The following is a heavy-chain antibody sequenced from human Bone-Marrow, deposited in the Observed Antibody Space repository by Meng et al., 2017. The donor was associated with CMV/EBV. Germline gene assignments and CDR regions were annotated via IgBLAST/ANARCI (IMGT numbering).Heavy chain of an antibody. CDR1: GGSFSGYY. Sequence: SETLSLTCAVYGGSFSGYYWSWIRQPPGKGLEWIGEINHSGSTNYNPSLKSRVTISVDTSKNQLSLKLSSVTAADTAGYYCARGQRGTYYYDSSGYYYTKRNWLDPWGQGTLVTVSS. V-gene: IGHV4-34*01. CDR2: INHSGST. J-gene: IGHJ5*02. CDR3: ARGQRGTYYYDSSGYYYTKRNWLDP. D-gene: IGHD3-22*01.